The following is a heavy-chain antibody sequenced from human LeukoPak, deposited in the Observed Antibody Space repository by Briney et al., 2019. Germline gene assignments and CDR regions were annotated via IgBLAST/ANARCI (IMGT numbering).Heavy chain of an antibody. CDR1: GFTFSWYW. V-gene: IGHV3-7*04. CDR3: ARDLRGKGDAFDI. J-gene: IGHJ3*02. Sequence: GGSLRLSCAASGFTFSWYWMSWVRQAPGKGLEWVANIKQDGSEKYYVDSVKGRFTISRDNAKNSLSLQMNGLRAEDTAVYYCARDLRGKGDAFDIWGQGTMVTVSS. CDR2: IKQDGSEK.